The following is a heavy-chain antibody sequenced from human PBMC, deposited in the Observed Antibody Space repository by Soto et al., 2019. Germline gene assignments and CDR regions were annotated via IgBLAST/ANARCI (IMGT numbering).Heavy chain of an antibody. CDR2: IYHSGSI. CDR1: GGSISSSNW. Sequence: SETLSLTCAVSGGSISSSNWWSWVRQPPGKGLEWIGEIYHSGSINYNPSLRSRVTISVDKSKNQFSLNLTSVTAADAAVYYCARDPYSGPSRYIDCWGQGTLVTVSS. V-gene: IGHV4-4*02. CDR3: ARDPYSGPSRYIDC. J-gene: IGHJ4*02. D-gene: IGHD3-10*01.